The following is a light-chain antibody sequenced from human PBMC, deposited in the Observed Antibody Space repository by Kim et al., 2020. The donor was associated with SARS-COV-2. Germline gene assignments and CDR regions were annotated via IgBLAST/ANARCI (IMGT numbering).Light chain of an antibody. Sequence: DIELTQSPLSLPVTPGEPASISCRTSQSLLHSNGYNYLDWYLQKPEQSPQLVIYLGSNRASGVPDRCSGSGSGTDCTLKSSREEAGYVKVYYCLQALQTPPTFGQGTKVDIK. CDR3: LQALQTPPT. J-gene: IGKJ1*01. V-gene: IGKV2-28*01. CDR1: QSLLHSNGYNY. CDR2: LGS.